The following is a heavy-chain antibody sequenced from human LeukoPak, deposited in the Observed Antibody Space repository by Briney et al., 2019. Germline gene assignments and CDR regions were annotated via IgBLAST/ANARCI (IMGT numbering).Heavy chain of an antibody. D-gene: IGHD6-13*01. CDR1: GGSISSYY. J-gene: IGHJ3*02. CDR3: ARIKYSSSWEAHDAFDI. CDR2: IYYSGST. Sequence: SETLSLTCTVSGGSISSYYWSWIRQPPVKGLEWIGYIYYSGSTNYNPSLKSRVTISVDTSKNQFSLKLSSVTAADTAVYYCARIKYSSSWEAHDAFDIWGQGTMVTVSS. V-gene: IGHV4-59*01.